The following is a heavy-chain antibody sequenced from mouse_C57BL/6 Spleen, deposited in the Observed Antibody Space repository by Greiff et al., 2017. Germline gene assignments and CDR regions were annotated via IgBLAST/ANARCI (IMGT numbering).Heavy chain of an antibody. CDR2: LYPGNSDT. J-gene: IGHJ3*01. CDR3: TTLYYGNYWFAY. CDR1: GYTFTSYW. V-gene: IGHV1-5*01. Sequence: VQLQQSGTVLARPGASVKMSCKTSGYTFTSYWMHWVKQRPGQGLEWIGALYPGNSDTSYNQKFKGKAKLTAVTSASTAYMELSSLTNEDSAVYYCTTLYYGNYWFAYWGQGTLVTVSA. D-gene: IGHD2-1*01.